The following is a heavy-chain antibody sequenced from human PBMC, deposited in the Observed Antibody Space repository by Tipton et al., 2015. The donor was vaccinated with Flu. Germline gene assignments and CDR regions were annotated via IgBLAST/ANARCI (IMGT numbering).Heavy chain of an antibody. Sequence: TLSLTCAVSGGSISIDNWWSWVRQPPGKGPEWIGEIYHSGTTNYNPSLKSRVTISIDKPKNQFSLKLSSVTAADTAVYYCVRGGGLITVIIVVIHDAFDVRGPGAMVTVSS. CDR3: VRGGGLITVIIVVIHDAFDV. J-gene: IGHJ3*01. D-gene: IGHD3-22*01. CDR1: GGSISIDNW. CDR2: IYHSGTT. V-gene: IGHV4-4*02.